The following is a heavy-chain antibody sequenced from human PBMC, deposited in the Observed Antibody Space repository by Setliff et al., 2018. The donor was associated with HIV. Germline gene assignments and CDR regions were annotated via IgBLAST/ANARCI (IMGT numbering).Heavy chain of an antibody. CDR1: GDSISSGSYY. D-gene: IGHD1-26*01. Sequence: SETLSLTCTVSGDSISSGSYYWSWFRQPAGKELEWIGLIYISGSTIYNPPLKSRVTITINTSKRQFSLNLSSVTAADSAMYYCARESGIMGAQGFDYWSQGTLVTVSS. CDR2: IYISGST. CDR3: ARESGIMGAQGFDY. J-gene: IGHJ4*02. V-gene: IGHV4-61*02.